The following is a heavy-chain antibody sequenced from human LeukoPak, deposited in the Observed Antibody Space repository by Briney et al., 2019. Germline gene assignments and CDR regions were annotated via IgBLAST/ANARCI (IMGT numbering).Heavy chain of an antibody. CDR3: AKITRPITVAGTDY. CDR2: IGGTGGST. V-gene: IGHV3-23*01. Sequence: GGSLRLSCAASGFTFNSHAMSWVRQAPGKGLERVSAIGGTGGSTYYADSVKGRFTISRDNSKNTLYLQMNSLRAEDTAVYYCAKITRPITVAGTDYWGQGTLVTVSS. J-gene: IGHJ4*02. CDR1: GFTFNSHA. D-gene: IGHD6-19*01.